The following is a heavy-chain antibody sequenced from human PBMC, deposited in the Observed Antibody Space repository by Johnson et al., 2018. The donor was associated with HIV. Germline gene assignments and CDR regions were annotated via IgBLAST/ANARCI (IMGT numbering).Heavy chain of an antibody. CDR3: AKSSSAYAFDI. J-gene: IGHJ3*02. D-gene: IGHD6-13*01. Sequence: VQLVESGGGVVQPGRSLRLSCAASGFTFSSYAMHWVRQAPGKGLEWVAVISYDGSNQYYADSVKGRFTISRDNAKNSLYLQMNSLRAEDTALYYCAKSSSAYAFDIWGQGTMVTVS. CDR1: GFTFSSYA. CDR2: ISYDGSNQ. V-gene: IGHV3-30*04.